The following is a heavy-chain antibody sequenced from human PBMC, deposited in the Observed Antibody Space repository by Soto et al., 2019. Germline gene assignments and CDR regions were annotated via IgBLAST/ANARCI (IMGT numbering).Heavy chain of an antibody. CDR1: GFTFSSYS. D-gene: IGHD6-6*01. CDR3: ARTEYSSSSRFDY. Sequence: PVGSLRLSCAASGFTFSSYSMNWVRQAPGKGLEWVSSISSSSSYIYYADSVKGRFTISRDNAKNSLYLQMNSLRAEDTAVYYCARTEYSSSSRFDYWGQGTLVTVPQ. CDR2: ISSSSSYI. V-gene: IGHV3-21*01. J-gene: IGHJ4*02.